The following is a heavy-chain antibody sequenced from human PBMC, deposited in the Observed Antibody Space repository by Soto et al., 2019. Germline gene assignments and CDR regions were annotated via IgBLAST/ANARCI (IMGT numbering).Heavy chain of an antibody. CDR1: GGTFSSCA. CDR2: IIPIFGTA. D-gene: IGHD6-19*01. J-gene: IGHJ6*04. V-gene: IGHV1-69*13. Sequence: SVKVSCKPSGGTFSSCAISWVRQAPGQGLEWMGWIIPIFGTAKYAQNFQGRFTITADEYTSTAYMDRSSLRSEDTAVYYCESGLIIAVACKALDYYGMEVWG. CDR3: ESGLIIAVACKALDYYGMEV.